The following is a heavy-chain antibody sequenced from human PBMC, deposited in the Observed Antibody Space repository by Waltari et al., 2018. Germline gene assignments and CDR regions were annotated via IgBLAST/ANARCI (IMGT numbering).Heavy chain of an antibody. CDR3: ARVPERIEVATTSWT. J-gene: IGHJ4*02. Sequence: EVQLVESGGGLVKPGGSLRLSCEGSGFTFSYYSMHWVRQAPGKGREWVSSISSSSYFKYDADSVKGRFTISRDNAKNSRYLQMNSLRAEDTAVYYCARVPERIEVATTSWTWGQGALVTVSS. CDR2: ISSSSYFK. V-gene: IGHV3-21*01. CDR1: GFTFSYYS. D-gene: IGHD6-19*01.